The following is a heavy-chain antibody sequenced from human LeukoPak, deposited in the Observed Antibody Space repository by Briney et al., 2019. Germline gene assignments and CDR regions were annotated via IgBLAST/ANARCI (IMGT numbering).Heavy chain of an antibody. Sequence: PSETLSLTCTVSGGSTRSYYCNWIRQPPGKGLEWIGSIYYSGSANYNPSLKSRVTISVDTSKNQFSLKLSSVTAADTAVYYCARVDRAETPELTRRGYFDYWGQGTLVTVSS. V-gene: IGHV4-59*08. D-gene: IGHD1-1*01. CDR1: GGSTRSYY. CDR3: ARVDRAETPELTRRGYFDY. J-gene: IGHJ4*02. CDR2: IYYSGSA.